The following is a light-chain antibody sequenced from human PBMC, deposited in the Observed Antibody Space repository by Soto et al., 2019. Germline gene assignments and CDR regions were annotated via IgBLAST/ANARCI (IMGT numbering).Light chain of an antibody. CDR3: QQYHKSPRT. CDR1: QTVGGDY. J-gene: IGKJ1*01. V-gene: IGKV3-20*01. Sequence: EIVLTQSPATLSLSPGERATLSCRASQTVGGDYLAWYQQKPGQAPRLLIYGAFNRAAGTPDRFSGSGSGTDFTLTITRLEPEDFAVYYCQQYHKSPRTFGQGTKVEV. CDR2: GAF.